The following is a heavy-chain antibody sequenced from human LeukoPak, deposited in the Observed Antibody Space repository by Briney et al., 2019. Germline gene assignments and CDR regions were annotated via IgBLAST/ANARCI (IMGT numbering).Heavy chain of an antibody. D-gene: IGHD3-9*01. CDR3: AREGRNYDILTGYSSDDAFDI. CDR1: GGSISSYY. V-gene: IGHV4-59*01. J-gene: IGHJ3*02. CDR2: IYYSGST. Sequence: PSETLSLTCTVSGGSISSYYWSWIRQPPGKGLEWIGYIYYSGSTNYNPSLKSRVTISVDTSKNQFSLKLSSVTAADTAVYYCAREGRNYDILTGYSSDDAFDIWGQGTMVTVSS.